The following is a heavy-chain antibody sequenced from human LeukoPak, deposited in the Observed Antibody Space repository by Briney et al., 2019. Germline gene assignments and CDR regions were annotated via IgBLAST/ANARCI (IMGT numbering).Heavy chain of an antibody. D-gene: IGHD2-15*01. Sequence: GGSLRLACAASGFIFRNYSMHWVRQAPGKGLEWVTLISYDGSNKYYAHSVKRRFTISRHNAKNTLYLQMNSLRAGDTAVYYCASTPNGVAAIYFDYWGQGTLVTVSS. CDR1: GFIFRNYS. CDR3: ASTPNGVAAIYFDY. J-gene: IGHJ4*02. V-gene: IGHV3-30*04. CDR2: ISYDGSNK.